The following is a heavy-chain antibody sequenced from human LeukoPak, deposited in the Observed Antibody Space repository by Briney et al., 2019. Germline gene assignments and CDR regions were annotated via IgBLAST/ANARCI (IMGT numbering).Heavy chain of an antibody. CDR1: GFTVSSNY. CDR2: IYSGGST. Sequence: VGSLRLSCAASGFTVSSNYMSWVRQAPGEGLEWVSVIYSGGSTYYADSVKGRFTISRDNSKNTLYLQMNSLRAEDTAVYYCARRGKDFWSGYYTGLDYWGQGTLVTVSS. V-gene: IGHV3-66*02. CDR3: ARRGKDFWSGYYTGLDY. J-gene: IGHJ4*02. D-gene: IGHD3-3*01.